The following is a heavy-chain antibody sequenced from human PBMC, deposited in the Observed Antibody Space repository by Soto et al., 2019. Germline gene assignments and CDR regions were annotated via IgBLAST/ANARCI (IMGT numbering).Heavy chain of an antibody. Sequence: QVQLVESGGGVVQPGRSLRLSCAASGFTFSSYGMHWVRQAPGKGLEWVAVIWYDGSNKYYADSVKGRFTISRDNSKNTLYLQMNSLRAGDTAVYYCARDKLLGSTVGYYFDYWGQGTLVTVSS. J-gene: IGHJ4*02. CDR2: IWYDGSNK. V-gene: IGHV3-33*01. D-gene: IGHD2-15*01. CDR3: ARDKLLGSTVGYYFDY. CDR1: GFTFSSYG.